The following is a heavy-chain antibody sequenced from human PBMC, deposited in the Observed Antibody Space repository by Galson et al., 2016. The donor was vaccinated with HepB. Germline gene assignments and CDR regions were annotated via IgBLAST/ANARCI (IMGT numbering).Heavy chain of an antibody. CDR2: ISSSSTYI. D-gene: IGHD2-21*01. CDR3: ARGDREGGEFDF. CDR1: GFTFSSYT. Sequence: SLRLSCAVSGFTFSSYTMNWVRQAPGKGLEWVSSISSSSTYIYYADSLKGRFTVSRDNAKNSLYLQMNSLRDEDTAVYYCARGDREGGEFDFWGQGTLVTVSS. J-gene: IGHJ4*02. V-gene: IGHV3-21*01.